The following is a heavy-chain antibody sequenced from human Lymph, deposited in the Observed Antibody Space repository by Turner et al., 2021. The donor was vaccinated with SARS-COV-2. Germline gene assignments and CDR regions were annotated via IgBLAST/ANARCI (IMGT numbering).Heavy chain of an antibody. J-gene: IGHJ4*02. D-gene: IGHD6-19*01. CDR2: IYYSGSN. V-gene: IGHV4-59*01. CDR1: GGSISSYY. Sequence: QVQLQESGPGLVKPSETLSLTCTVSGGSISSYYWSWIRQPPGKGLEWLGYIYYSGSNNYNHSLKSRVTISVDTSKNQFSLKLSSVTAADTAVYYCARMDSSGWYPHFDYWGQGTLVTVSS. CDR3: ARMDSSGWYPHFDY.